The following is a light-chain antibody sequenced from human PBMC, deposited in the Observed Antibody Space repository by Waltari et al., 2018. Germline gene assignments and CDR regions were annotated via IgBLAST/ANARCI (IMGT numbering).Light chain of an antibody. CDR1: SSDVGSYNF. J-gene: IGLJ2*01. Sequence: QSALTQPASVSGSPGQSITISCTGTSSDVGSYNFVSLYQQHPGKAPTLIISEVTKRPAGFSNRFSGSKSCNTASLTISGLQADDDADYYCCSFASRIGVFGGGTKVTVL. CDR3: CSFASRIGV. V-gene: IGLV2-23*02. CDR2: EVT.